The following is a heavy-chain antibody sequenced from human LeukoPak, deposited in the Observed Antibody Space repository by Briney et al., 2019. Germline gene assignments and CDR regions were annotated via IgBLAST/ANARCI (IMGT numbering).Heavy chain of an antibody. CDR1: GGSFSGYY. J-gene: IGHJ5*02. V-gene: IGHV4-34*01. Sequence: NPSETLSLTCAVYGGSFSGYYWSWIRQPPGKGLEWSGEINHSGSTNYNPSLKSRVTISVDTSENQFSLKLSSVTAADTAVYYCARVRSCGWYQGGWFDPWGQGTLVTVSS. CDR2: INHSGST. CDR3: ARVRSCGWYQGGWFDP. D-gene: IGHD6-19*01.